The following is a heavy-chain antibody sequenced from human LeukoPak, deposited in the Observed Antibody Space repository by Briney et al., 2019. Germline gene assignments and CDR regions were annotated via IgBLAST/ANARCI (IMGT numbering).Heavy chain of an antibody. J-gene: IGHJ4*02. D-gene: IGHD6-6*01. CDR3: AIQRYSSSSGDFDY. CDR1: GYTFTSYD. V-gene: IGHV1-8*01. Sequence: ASVKVSCKASGYTFTSYDINWVRQATGQGLEWVGWMNPNSGNTGYAQKFQGRVTMTRNTSISTAYMELSSLRSEDTAVYYCAIQRYSSSSGDFDYWGQGTLVTVSS. CDR2: MNPNSGNT.